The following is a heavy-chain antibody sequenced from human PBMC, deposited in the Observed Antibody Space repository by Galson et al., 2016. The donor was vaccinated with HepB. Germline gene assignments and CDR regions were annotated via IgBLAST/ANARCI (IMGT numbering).Heavy chain of an antibody. D-gene: IGHD3-10*01. V-gene: IGHV5-51*01. Sequence: QSGAEVKKPGESLKISCKGSGYNFNTYWIGWVRQMPGKGLEWMGIIYPGDSDTRYSPSFQGQVTFSADKSINTAYLQWSSLKASDTAMYCCARRSYYGPANDYNWFGPWGQGTLVTVSS. CDR3: ARRSYYGPANDYNWFGP. CDR1: GYNFNTYW. J-gene: IGHJ5*02. CDR2: IYPGDSDT.